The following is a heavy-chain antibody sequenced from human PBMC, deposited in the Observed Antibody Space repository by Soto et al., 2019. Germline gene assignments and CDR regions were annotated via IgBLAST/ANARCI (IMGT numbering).Heavy chain of an antibody. D-gene: IGHD2-8*01. V-gene: IGHV1-18*01. CDR2: VSANNGHT. J-gene: IGHJ6*02. CDR1: GFTFSNYG. Sequence: ASVKVSCKASGFTFSNYGLNWVRQAPGQGLEWMGWVSANNGHTNYAQNLQGWVTMTTDTSISTASMELTRLTSDDTAIYYCARGDSTDCSNGVCSFFYNHDMDVWGQGTTVTVSS. CDR3: ARGDSTDCSNGVCSFFYNHDMDV.